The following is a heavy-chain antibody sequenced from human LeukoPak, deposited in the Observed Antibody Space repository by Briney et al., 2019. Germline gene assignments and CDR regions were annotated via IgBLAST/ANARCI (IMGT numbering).Heavy chain of an antibody. CDR3: ASQLGGTTFH. Sequence: SETLSLTCTVSGVSISTYYWSWIRQPPGKGLEWIGYVYYSGITNYNPSLKSRVSISVDTSKNQFSLKLSSVTAADTAVYFCASQLGGTTFHWGHRTLVTVSS. V-gene: IGHV4-59*01. J-gene: IGHJ4*01. CDR1: GVSISTYY. CDR2: VYYSGIT. D-gene: IGHD1-1*01.